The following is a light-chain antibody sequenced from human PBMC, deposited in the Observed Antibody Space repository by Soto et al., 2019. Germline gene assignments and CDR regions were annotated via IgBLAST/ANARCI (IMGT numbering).Light chain of an antibody. CDR3: HQYNYWLAWT. CDR2: GAS. J-gene: IGKJ1*01. CDR1: ESVSSN. V-gene: IGKV3-15*01. Sequence: EVVMTQSPATLSVSPGERATLSCRASESVSSNLAWYQQRPGQAPRLVIYGASTRATGIPARFSGGGSGTEFTLTISSLQSEDFAVYYCHQYNYWLAWTFGQGTKVDIK.